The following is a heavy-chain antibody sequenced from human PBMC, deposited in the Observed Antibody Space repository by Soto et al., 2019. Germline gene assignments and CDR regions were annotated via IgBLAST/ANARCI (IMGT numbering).Heavy chain of an antibody. CDR2: INHSGST. CDR1: VGSFSGYY. J-gene: IGHJ5*02. CDR3: ARVAAFDWFDP. V-gene: IGHV4-34*01. Sequence: SETLSLTCAVYVGSFSGYYWSWIRQPPGKGLEWIGEINHSGSTNYNPSLKSRVTISVDTSKNQFSLKLSSVTAADTAVYYCARVAAFDWFDPWGQGTLVTVSS. D-gene: IGHD6-25*01.